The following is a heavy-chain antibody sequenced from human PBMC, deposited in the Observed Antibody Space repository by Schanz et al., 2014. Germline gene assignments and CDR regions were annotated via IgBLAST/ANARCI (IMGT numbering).Heavy chain of an antibody. CDR2: VSRSTPDI. D-gene: IGHD1-1*01. J-gene: IGHJ4*02. CDR3: ARDRRNADLDY. Sequence: EVQLVESGGGLVQPGGSLRLSCVASGFTFSDYWMSWVRQAPGKGPEWVSYVSRSTPDIYYADSVKGRFTMSRDNAKNTLYLQMNTLRAEDTAVYYCARDRRNADLDYWGQGTLVTVSS. V-gene: IGHV3-48*01. CDR1: GFTFSDYW.